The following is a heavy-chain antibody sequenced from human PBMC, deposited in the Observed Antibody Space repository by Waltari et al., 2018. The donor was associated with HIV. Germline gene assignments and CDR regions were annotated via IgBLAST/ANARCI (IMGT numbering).Heavy chain of an antibody. V-gene: IGHV3-7*03. Sequence: EEQLVESGGGLVQPGESLRLSCVASGFTFTSNWMRWFRQAPGKGLGWVASIKYDGTERKYADSVKGRVSISRDNAKTSLFLEMHNLRVEDTGIYSCATSSSADAHWGQGTLVTVSS. CDR2: IKYDGTER. CDR3: ATSSSADAH. J-gene: IGHJ4*02. D-gene: IGHD2-2*01. CDR1: GFTFTSNW.